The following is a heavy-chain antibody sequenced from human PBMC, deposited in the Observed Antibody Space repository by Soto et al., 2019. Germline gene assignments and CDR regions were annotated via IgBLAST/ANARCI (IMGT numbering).Heavy chain of an antibody. V-gene: IGHV1-69*06. CDR2: IIPIFGTA. Sequence: SVKVSCKASGGTFSSYAISWVRQAPGQGLEWMGGIIPIFGTANYAQKFEGRVTITADKSTSTAYMELSSLRSEETAVYYCARTQEEEGVHLWDQGHYYYGIDVWGQGTTVTV. CDR1: GGTFSSYA. CDR3: ARTQEEEGVHLWDQGHYYYGIDV. J-gene: IGHJ6*02. D-gene: IGHD5-18*01.